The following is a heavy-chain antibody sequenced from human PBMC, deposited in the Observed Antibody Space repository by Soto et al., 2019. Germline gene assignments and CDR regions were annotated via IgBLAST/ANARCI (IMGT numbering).Heavy chain of an antibody. V-gene: IGHV4-59*01. CDR1: GGSISSYY. CDR3: AREAATRVFDY. J-gene: IGHJ4*02. Sequence: ETLSLTCTVSGGSISSYYWSWIRQPPGKGLEWIGYIYYSGSTNYNPSLKSRVTISVDTSKNQFSLKLSSVTAADTAVYYCAREAATRVFDYWGQGTLVTVSS. D-gene: IGHD6-13*01. CDR2: IYYSGST.